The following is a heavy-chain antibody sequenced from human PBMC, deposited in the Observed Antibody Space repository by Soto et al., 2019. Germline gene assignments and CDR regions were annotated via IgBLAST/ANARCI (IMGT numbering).Heavy chain of an antibody. CDR3: ARGARFGDRRYMDV. CDR2: VYYSGKT. J-gene: IGHJ6*03. CDR1: GGSISSYY. Sequence: PSETLSLTCTVPGGSISSYYWFWIRQSPGRGLEWIGYVYYSGKTNYNPSLESRVTISVDTSENQFSLNLNSVTAADTAVYYCARGARFGDRRYMDVWGKGTTVTVSS. D-gene: IGHD3-10*01. V-gene: IGHV4-59*12.